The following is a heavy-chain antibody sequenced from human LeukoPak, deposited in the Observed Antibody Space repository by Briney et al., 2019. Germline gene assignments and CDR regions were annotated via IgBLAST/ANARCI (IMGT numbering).Heavy chain of an antibody. J-gene: IGHJ4*02. D-gene: IGHD6-13*01. CDR3: AKLSAVRSSSWYVGGRDY. CDR1: GFTFSSYA. CDR2: IRYDGSNK. Sequence: GGSLRLSCAASGFTFSSYAMHWVRQAPGKGLEWVAVIRYDGSNKYYADSVKGRFTISRDNSKNTLYLQMNSLRAEDTAVYYCAKLSAVRSSSWYVGGRDYWGQGTLVTVSS. V-gene: IGHV3-30*02.